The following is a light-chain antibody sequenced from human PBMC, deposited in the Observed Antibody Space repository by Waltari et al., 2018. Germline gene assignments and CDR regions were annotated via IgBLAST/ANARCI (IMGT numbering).Light chain of an antibody. V-gene: IGKV3-20*01. CDR2: VAS. CDR3: QQYGSSPGLT. CDR1: RSDGSCD. J-gene: IGKJ4*01. Sequence: SSRARRSDGSCDLSGSQHKPGQAPRLLISVASSRATGIPDRFSGSGSGTDFTLTISRLVPEDFAVYYCQQYGSSPGLTFGGGTKVEIK.